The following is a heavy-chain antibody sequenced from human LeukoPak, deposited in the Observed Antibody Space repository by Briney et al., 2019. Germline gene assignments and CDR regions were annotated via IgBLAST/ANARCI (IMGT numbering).Heavy chain of an antibody. J-gene: IGHJ4*02. D-gene: IGHD2-2*01. V-gene: IGHV4-59*01. Sequence: PSETLSLTCTVSGGSISSFYWSWIRQPPGKGLEWIGYIYYSGSTKYKPSLKSRVTISVDTSKTQFSLKLSSVTAADTAVYYCARGNPLYCSSTSCYSSSWDYWGQGTLVTVSS. CDR2: IYYSGST. CDR3: ARGNPLYCSSTSCYSSSWDY. CDR1: GGSISSFY.